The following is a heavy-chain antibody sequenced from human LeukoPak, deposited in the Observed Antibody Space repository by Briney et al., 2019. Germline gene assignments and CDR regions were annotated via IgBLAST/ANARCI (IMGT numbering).Heavy chain of an antibody. Sequence: GESLKISCQGSGYSFTSYWIGWVRQMPGKGLEWMGIIYPGDSDTRYSPPFQGQVTISADKSISTAYLQWSSLKASDTAMYYCARLPGAYYYDSSGYYSAFDYWGQGTLVTVPS. CDR3: ARLPGAYYYDSSGYYSAFDY. V-gene: IGHV5-51*01. CDR1: GYSFTSYW. D-gene: IGHD3-22*01. CDR2: IYPGDSDT. J-gene: IGHJ4*02.